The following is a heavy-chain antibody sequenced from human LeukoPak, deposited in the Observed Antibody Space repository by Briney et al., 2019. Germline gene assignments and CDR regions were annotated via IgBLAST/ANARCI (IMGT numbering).Heavy chain of an antibody. J-gene: IGHJ4*02. Sequence: SQTLSLTCTVSGGSVSSGDYCWSWIRQAPGRGLEWIGFIYNSGSTYYNPSLKSRVTISIDTSRNQFSLKLSSVTAADTAVYYCASPKKGGPEFFDYWGQGTLVTVPS. CDR1: GGSVSSGDYC. CDR3: ASPKKGGPEFFDY. D-gene: IGHD2-15*01. V-gene: IGHV4-30-4*01. CDR2: IYNSGST.